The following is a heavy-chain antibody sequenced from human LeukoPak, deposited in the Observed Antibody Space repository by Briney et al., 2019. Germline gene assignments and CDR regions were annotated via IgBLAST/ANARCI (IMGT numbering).Heavy chain of an antibody. D-gene: IGHD4-17*01. Sequence: ASVKVSWKVSGYTPNGLIIDWVRQASGKGVEWMGGFDPEDGETIYAQKFQGRVTMTEDTSTDTAYMELSSLRSEDTAVYYCATGSPRIPPRYGDFDYWGQGTLVTVSS. CDR2: FDPEDGET. CDR3: ATGSPRIPPRYGDFDY. CDR1: GYTPNGLI. V-gene: IGHV1-24*01. J-gene: IGHJ4*02.